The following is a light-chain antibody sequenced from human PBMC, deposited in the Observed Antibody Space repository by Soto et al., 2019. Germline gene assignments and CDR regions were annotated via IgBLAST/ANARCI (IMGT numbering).Light chain of an antibody. CDR2: EVT. V-gene: IGLV2-8*01. CDR3: SSDAGSNILV. CDR1: SSDVGGYNY. Sequence: QSALTQPPSASGSPGQSVTISCTGTSSDVGGYNYVSWYQQHPGKVPKLMIYEVTKRPSGVPDRFSGSKSGNTASLTVSGLQAEDEADYYCSSDAGSNILVFGGGTKLTVL. J-gene: IGLJ3*02.